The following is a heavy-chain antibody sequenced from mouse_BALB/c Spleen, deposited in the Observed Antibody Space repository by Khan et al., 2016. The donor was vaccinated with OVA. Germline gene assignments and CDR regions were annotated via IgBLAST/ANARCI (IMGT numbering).Heavy chain of an antibody. D-gene: IGHD1-2*01. CDR1: GYSITSGYG. V-gene: IGHV3-2*02. J-gene: IGHJ2*01. CDR2: ISYSGST. Sequence: EVQLQESGPGLVKPSQSLSLSCTVTGYSITSGYGWNWIRQFPGNKLECMGYISYSGSTNYNPSLKSLISITRDTFKNQFFLQLNSVTTEDTATSSCVRTARINYWGLGTTLTVS. CDR3: VRTARINY.